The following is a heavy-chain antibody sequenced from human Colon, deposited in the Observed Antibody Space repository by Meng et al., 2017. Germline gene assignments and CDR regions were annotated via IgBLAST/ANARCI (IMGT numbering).Heavy chain of an antibody. D-gene: IGHD6-13*01. CDR1: GFTFSSYW. V-gene: IGHV3-74*02. CDR2: INSDGSIT. CDR3: VRGVGQQMTRYQFDS. J-gene: IGHJ4*02. Sequence: GRVVGAGGGVVQPGGSLRLSCAASGFTFSSYWMHWVRQVPGKGLVWVSRINSDGSITNYADSVKGRFTISRDNAENTLFLQMNSLRAEDTAVYYCVRGVGQQMTRYQFDSWGQGTLVTVSS.